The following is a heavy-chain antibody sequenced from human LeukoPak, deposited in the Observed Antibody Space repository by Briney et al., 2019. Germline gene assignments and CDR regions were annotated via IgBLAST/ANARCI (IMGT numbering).Heavy chain of an antibody. CDR3: ARALDSSGYYYYYYMDV. D-gene: IGHD3-22*01. CDR1: GFTFSSYW. Sequence: GGSLRLSCADSGFTFSSYWMCWVRQAPGKGLEWVANIKQDGSEKYYVDSVKGRFTISRDNAKNSLYLQMNSLRAEDTAVYYCARALDSSGYYYYYYMDVWGKGTTVTVSS. V-gene: IGHV3-7*01. J-gene: IGHJ6*03. CDR2: IKQDGSEK.